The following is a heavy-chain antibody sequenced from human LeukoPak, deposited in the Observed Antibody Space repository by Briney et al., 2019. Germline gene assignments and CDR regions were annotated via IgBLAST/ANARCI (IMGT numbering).Heavy chain of an antibody. Sequence: ASVKVSCKASGYTFTSYGISWVRQAPGQGLEWMGWMNPNSGNTGYEQKFQGRVTMTRDTSISTAYMELSSLRSEDTAVYYCARRRTVTGWFDPWGQGTLVTVSS. CDR1: GYTFTSYG. D-gene: IGHD4-17*01. CDR3: ARRRTVTGWFDP. V-gene: IGHV1-8*02. CDR2: MNPNSGNT. J-gene: IGHJ5*02.